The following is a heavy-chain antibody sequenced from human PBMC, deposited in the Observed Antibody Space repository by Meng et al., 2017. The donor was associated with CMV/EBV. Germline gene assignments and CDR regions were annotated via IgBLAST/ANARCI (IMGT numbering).Heavy chain of an antibody. CDR2: MNPNIGNT. J-gene: IGHJ5*02. V-gene: IGHV1-8*03. CDR1: GYTFTSYD. CDR3: ARGTKGYYDFWSGYRPGPWFDP. D-gene: IGHD3-3*01. Sequence: ASVKVSCKASGYTFTSYDINWVRQATGQGLEWMGWMNPNIGNTGYAQKFQGRVTITRNTSISTAYMELSSLRSEDTAVYYCARGTKGYYDFWSGYRPGPWFDPWGQGTLVTVSS.